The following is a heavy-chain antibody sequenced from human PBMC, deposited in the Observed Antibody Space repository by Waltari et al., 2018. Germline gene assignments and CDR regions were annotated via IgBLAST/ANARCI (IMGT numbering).Heavy chain of an antibody. D-gene: IGHD3-10*01. J-gene: IGHJ5*02. V-gene: IGHV3-21*01. Sequence: EVQLVESGGGLVKPGGSLRLSCAASGFTFSSYRMNWVRQAPGKGLEWVSSISSISSYIYYADSVKGRFTISRDNAKNSLYLQMNSLRAEDTAVYYCARSGAGNWFDPWGQGTLVTVSS. CDR1: GFTFSSYR. CDR3: ARSGAGNWFDP. CDR2: ISSISSYI.